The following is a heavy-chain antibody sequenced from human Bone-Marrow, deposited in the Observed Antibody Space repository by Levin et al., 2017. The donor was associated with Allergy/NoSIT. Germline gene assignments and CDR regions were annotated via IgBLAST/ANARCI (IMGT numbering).Heavy chain of an antibody. V-gene: IGHV5-51*01. Sequence: GESLKISCKGSGYSFTSYWIGWVRQMPGKGLEWMGIIYPGDSDTRYSPSFQGQVTISADKSISTAYLQWSSLKASDTAMYYCARGLDQRLTMVRGVIMGVGGDYWGQGTLVTVSS. J-gene: IGHJ4*02. CDR1: GYSFTSYW. CDR2: IYPGDSDT. CDR3: ARGLDQRLTMVRGVIMGVGGDY. D-gene: IGHD3-10*01.